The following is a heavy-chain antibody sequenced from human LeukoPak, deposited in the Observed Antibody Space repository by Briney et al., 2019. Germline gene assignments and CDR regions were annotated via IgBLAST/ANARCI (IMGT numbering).Heavy chain of an antibody. CDR2: FYSGGST. J-gene: IGHJ4*02. D-gene: IGHD2-2*01. V-gene: IGHV3-66*01. CDR3: VTYQLLLYGFDY. Sequence: GGSLRLSCAASGFTFSSYWMSWVRQAPGKGLEWVSMFYSGGSTFYADSVKGRFTIARDSSKNTLYLQMNTLRAEDTAVYYCVTYQLLLYGFDYWGQGTLVTVSS. CDR1: GFTFSSYW.